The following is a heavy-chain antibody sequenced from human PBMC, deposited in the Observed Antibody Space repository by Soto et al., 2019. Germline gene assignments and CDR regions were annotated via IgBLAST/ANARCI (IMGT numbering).Heavy chain of an antibody. CDR3: ARNSRVASGNWFDP. D-gene: IGHD3-10*01. Sequence: ASVKVSCKASGYTFTSYAMHWVRQAPGQRLEWMGWINAGNGNTKYSQKFQGRVTVTRDTSASTAYMELSSLRSEDTAVYYCARNSRVASGNWFDPWGQGTLVTVSS. CDR1: GYTFTSYA. J-gene: IGHJ5*02. CDR2: INAGNGNT. V-gene: IGHV1-3*01.